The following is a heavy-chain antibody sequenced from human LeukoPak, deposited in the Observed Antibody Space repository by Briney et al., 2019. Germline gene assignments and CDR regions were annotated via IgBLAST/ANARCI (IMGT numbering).Heavy chain of an antibody. J-gene: IGHJ4*02. V-gene: IGHV1-2*02. CDR2: INPNSGGT. CDR1: GYTFTGYY. D-gene: IGHD6-13*01. CDR3: SAPRTIAAAGTESDY. Sequence: ASVKVSCKASGYTFTGYYMHWVRQAPGQGLEWMGWINPNSGGTNYAQKFQGRVTMTRDTSISTAYMELSRLRSDDTAVYYCSAPRTIAAAGTESDYWGQGTLVTVSS.